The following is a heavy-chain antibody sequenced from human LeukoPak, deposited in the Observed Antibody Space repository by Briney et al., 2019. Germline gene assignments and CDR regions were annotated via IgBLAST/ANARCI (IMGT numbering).Heavy chain of an antibody. CDR3: AKDGDYSGYFDY. J-gene: IGHJ4*02. CDR1: GFTLSSYG. Sequence: PGRSLRLSCAASGFTLSSYGMHWVRQAPGKGLEWVAVISYDGSNKYYADSVKGRFTISRDNSKNTLYLQMNSLRAEDTAVYYCAKDGDYSGYFDYWGQGTLVTVSS. V-gene: IGHV3-30*18. CDR2: ISYDGSNK. D-gene: IGHD4-17*01.